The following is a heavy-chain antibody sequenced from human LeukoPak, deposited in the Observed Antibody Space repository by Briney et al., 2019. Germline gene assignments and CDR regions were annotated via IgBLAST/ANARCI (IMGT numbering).Heavy chain of an antibody. V-gene: IGHV4-31*03. CDR1: GGSISSGGYY. Sequence: SETLSLTCTVSGGSISSGGYYWSWIRQHLGKGLEWIGYIYYSGSTYYNPSLKSRVTISVDTSKNQFSLKLSSVTAADTAVYYCARASDYGDYFFDYWGQGTLVTVSS. J-gene: IGHJ4*02. CDR2: IYYSGST. D-gene: IGHD4-17*01. CDR3: ARASDYGDYFFDY.